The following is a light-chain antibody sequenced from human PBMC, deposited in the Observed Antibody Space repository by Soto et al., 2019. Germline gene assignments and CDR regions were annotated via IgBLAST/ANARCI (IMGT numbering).Light chain of an antibody. Sequence: QSALTQPASVSGSPGQSITISCTGTSGDIGANDYVSWYQQHPGKAPKLMIFEVTNRPSGVPNRFSGSKSGKTASLTISRLQTEDEADYYCSSYTTNNDLIFGGGTKSPS. CDR2: EVT. V-gene: IGLV2-14*01. CDR3: SSYTTNNDLI. J-gene: IGLJ2*01. CDR1: SGDIGANDY.